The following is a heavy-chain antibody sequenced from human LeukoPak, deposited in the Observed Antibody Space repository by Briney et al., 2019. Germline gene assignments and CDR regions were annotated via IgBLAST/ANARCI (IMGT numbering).Heavy chain of an antibody. CDR3: ARAAAITYPDY. D-gene: IGHD5-12*01. CDR1: GYTFTGYY. J-gene: IGHJ4*02. V-gene: IGHV1-2*06. Sequence: ASVKVSCKASGYTFTGYYMHWVRQAPGQGLEWMGRINPNSGGTNYAQNFQGRVTMTRDTSISTAYMELSSLRSDDTAIYYRARAAAITYPDYWGQGTLVTVSS. CDR2: INPNSGGT.